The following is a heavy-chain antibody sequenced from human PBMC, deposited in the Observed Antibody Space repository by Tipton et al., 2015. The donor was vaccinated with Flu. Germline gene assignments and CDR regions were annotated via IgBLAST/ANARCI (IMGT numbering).Heavy chain of an antibody. CDR2: IDSSGSTI. V-gene: IGHV3-48*03. CDR3: ARDLWRGATTYDY. D-gene: IGHD1-26*01. Sequence: SLRLSCAASGFTFSNYEMNWVRQAPGKGLEWVSYIDSSGSTIYYADSVKGRFTISRDNAKNSLFLQMNSLKGEDTAVYYCARDLWRGATTYDYWGQGTLVTVSS. CDR1: GFTFSNYE. J-gene: IGHJ4*02.